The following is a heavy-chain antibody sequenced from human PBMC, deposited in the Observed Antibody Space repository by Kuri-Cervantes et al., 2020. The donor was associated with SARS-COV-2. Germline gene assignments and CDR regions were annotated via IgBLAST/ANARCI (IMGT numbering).Heavy chain of an antibody. V-gene: IGHV3-21*01. D-gene: IGHD6-6*01. CDR2: ISSSSSYI. CDR3: ARSQREQLDYYYYYMDV. Sequence: GESLKISCAASGFTFSSYSMNWVRQAPGKGLEWVSSISSSSSYIYYADSVKGRFTISRDNAKNSLYLQMNSLRAEDTAVYYCARSQREQLDYYYYYMDVWGKGTTVTVSS. CDR1: GFTFSSYS. J-gene: IGHJ6*03.